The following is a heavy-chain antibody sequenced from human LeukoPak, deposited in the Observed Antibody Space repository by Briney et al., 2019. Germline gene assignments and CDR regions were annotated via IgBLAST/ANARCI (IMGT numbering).Heavy chain of an antibody. CDR3: ARERIDYYGSGSYYNGPNSKGAFDI. CDR1: GGSISSYY. CDR2: IYYSGST. V-gene: IGHV4-59*01. Sequence: PSETLSLTCTVSGGSISSYYWSWIRQPPGKGLEWIGYIYYSGSTNYNPSLKSRVTISVDTSKNQFSLKLSSVTAADTAVYYCARERIDYYGSGSYYNGPNSKGAFDIWGQGTMVTVSS. D-gene: IGHD3-10*01. J-gene: IGHJ3*02.